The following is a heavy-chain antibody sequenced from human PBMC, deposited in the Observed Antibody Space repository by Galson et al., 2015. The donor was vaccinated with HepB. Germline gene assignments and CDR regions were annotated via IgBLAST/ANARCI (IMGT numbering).Heavy chain of an antibody. D-gene: IGHD3-22*01. CDR3: ANSHVTMIVYFQH. CDR1: GFTFSSYG. Sequence: SLRLSCAASGFTFSSYGMHWVRQAPGKGLEWVAVISYDGSNKYYADSVKGRFTISRDNSKNTLYLQMNSLRAEDTAVYYCANSHVTMIVYFQHWGQGTLVTVSS. J-gene: IGHJ1*01. V-gene: IGHV3-30*18. CDR2: ISYDGSNK.